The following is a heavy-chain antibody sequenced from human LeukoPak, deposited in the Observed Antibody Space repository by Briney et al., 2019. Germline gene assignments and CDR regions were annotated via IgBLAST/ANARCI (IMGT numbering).Heavy chain of an antibody. J-gene: IGHJ4*02. CDR2: IIPIFGTA. D-gene: IGHD6-6*01. V-gene: IGHV1-69*05. CDR3: ASHSSSSGKDY. CDR1: AGTFSSYA. Sequence: SVKVSCKASAGTFSSYAISWVRQAPGQGLEWMGRIIPIFGTANYAQKFQGRVTITTDESTSTAYMELSSLRSEDTAVYYCASHSSSSGKDYWGQGTLVTVSS.